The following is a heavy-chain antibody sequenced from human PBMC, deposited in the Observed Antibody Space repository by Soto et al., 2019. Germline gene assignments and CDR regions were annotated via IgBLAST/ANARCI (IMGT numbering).Heavy chain of an antibody. J-gene: IGHJ4*02. CDR1: GFTFSSYG. CDR3: AKGRPYGAFDY. V-gene: IGHV3-30*18. D-gene: IGHD4-17*01. Sequence: GGSLRLSCAASGFTFSSYGMHRVRQAPGKGLEWVAVISYDGSNKYYADSVKGRFTISRDNSKNTLYLQMNSLRAEDTAVYYCAKGRPYGAFDYWGQGTLVTVSS. CDR2: ISYDGSNK.